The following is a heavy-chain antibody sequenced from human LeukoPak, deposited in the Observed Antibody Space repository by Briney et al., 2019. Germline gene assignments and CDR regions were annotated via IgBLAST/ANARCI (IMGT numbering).Heavy chain of an antibody. D-gene: IGHD5/OR15-5a*01. CDR2: IEQEGSET. CDR1: GFTFSSYW. CDR3: ARERVPSLYFDY. J-gene: IGHJ4*02. V-gene: IGHV3-7*01. Sequence: GGSLRLSCAASGFTFSSYWMSWVRQAPGKGLEWVASIEQEGSETYFVDSVKGRFTVSRDDVKNSLYLQMNSLRAEDTAVYYCARERVPSLYFDYWGQGNLVTISS.